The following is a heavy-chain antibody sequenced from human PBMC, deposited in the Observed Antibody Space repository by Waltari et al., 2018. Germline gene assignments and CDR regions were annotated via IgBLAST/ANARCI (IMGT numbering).Heavy chain of an antibody. V-gene: IGHV3-30*03. CDR2: RGSDDRNK. D-gene: IGHD5-12*01. Sequence: QVQLVASGGGVVQPERSLRLSCAASGFTFSNYGMHWVRQAPGVGVVWVAVRGSDDRNKYYTGYVKGRFTITSKNSKNTMYLQTDRLGVENTAVYYCAVKKVHSGYETWGQGTLVTVSS. CDR3: AVKKVHSGYET. CDR1: GFTFSNYG. J-gene: IGHJ5*02.